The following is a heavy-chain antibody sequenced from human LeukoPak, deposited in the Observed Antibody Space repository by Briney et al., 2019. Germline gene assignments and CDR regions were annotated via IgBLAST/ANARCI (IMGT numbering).Heavy chain of an antibody. CDR1: GFTFSSYG. CDR3: AREQYGSDDALDI. D-gene: IGHD4-17*01. J-gene: IGHJ3*02. Sequence: GGSLRLFCAASGFTFSSYGMHWVRQAPGKGLEWVAVIWFDGSNKYYADSVKGRFTVSRDNSKNTMDLQMNGLRAEDTAVYYCAREQYGSDDALDIWGQGTMVTVSS. V-gene: IGHV3-33*01. CDR2: IWFDGSNK.